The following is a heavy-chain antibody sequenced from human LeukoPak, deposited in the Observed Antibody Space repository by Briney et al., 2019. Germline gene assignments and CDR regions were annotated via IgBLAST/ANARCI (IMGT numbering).Heavy chain of an antibody. J-gene: IGHJ4*02. CDR1: GGSISSHY. Sequence: SETLSLTCSVSGGSISSHYWSWIRQPPGKGLEWIGYIYYSGSTNYNPSLKSRVTMSIDTSKNQFSLNLTSVTAADTAVYYCARGGLGGITAYSNYLFDYWGQGTLVTVSS. CDR3: ARGGLGGITAYSNYLFDY. CDR2: IYYSGST. D-gene: IGHD4-11*01. V-gene: IGHV4-59*08.